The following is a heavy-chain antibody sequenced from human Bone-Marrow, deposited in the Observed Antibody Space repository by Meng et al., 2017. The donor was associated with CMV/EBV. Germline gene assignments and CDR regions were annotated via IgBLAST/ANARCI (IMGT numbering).Heavy chain of an antibody. D-gene: IGHD5-12*01. Sequence: SQTLSLTCAVYGGSFSGYYWSWIRQPPGKGLEWIGEINHSGSTNYNPSLKSRVTISVDTSKNQFSLKLSSVTAADTAVYYCARGVGGYSGYSYWFDPCGQGTLVAVSS. CDR3: ARGVGGYSGYSYWFDP. V-gene: IGHV4-34*01. J-gene: IGHJ5*02. CDR2: INHSGST. CDR1: GGSFSGYY.